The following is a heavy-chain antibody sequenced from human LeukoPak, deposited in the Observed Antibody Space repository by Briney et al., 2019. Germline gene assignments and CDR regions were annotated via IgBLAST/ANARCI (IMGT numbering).Heavy chain of an antibody. J-gene: IGHJ4*02. CDR3: ARRPVSDYYDSSGYWLWSHYFDY. V-gene: IGHV4-34*01. D-gene: IGHD3-22*01. CDR1: GGSFSGYY. Sequence: SETLSLTCAVYGGSFSGYYWSWIRQPPGKGLEWIGEINHSGSTYYNPSLKSRVTIPVDTSKNQLSLKLSSVTAADTAVYYCARRPVSDYYDSSGYWLWSHYFDYWGQGTLVTVSS. CDR2: INHSGST.